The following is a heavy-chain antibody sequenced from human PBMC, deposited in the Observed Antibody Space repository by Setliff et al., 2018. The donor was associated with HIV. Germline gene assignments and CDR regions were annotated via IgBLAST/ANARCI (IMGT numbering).Heavy chain of an antibody. CDR1: GYSISSGYY. Sequence: SETLSLTCTVSGYSISSGYYWGWIRQPPGKGLEWIGSIYHSGSTYYNPSLKSRVTISIDTSKNQFSLKLTSVTAADTAVYYCAGSWSGYPLSFGYWGQGMLVTVSS. J-gene: IGHJ4*02. V-gene: IGHV4-38-2*02. CDR2: IYHSGST. D-gene: IGHD3-3*01. CDR3: AGSWSGYPLSFGY.